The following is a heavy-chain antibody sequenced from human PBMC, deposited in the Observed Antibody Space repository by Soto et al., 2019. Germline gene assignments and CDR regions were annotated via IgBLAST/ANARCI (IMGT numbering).Heavy chain of an antibody. CDR1: GFTFSSYG. V-gene: IGHV3-33*01. D-gene: IGHD2-15*01. J-gene: IGHJ4*02. CDR2: IWYDGSTK. Sequence: QVQLVESGGGVVQPGRSLRLSCAASGFTFSSYGMHWVRQAPDKALEWLAVIWYDGSTKYYPDSVKGRFTISRDKSKNTLYLHMNGKRASDTAVYYCASGSAATTCFYYWGQGTLVAVSS. CDR3: ASGSAATTCFYY.